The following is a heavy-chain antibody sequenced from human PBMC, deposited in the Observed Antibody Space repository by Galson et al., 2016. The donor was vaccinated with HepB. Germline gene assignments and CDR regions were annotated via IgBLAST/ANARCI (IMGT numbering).Heavy chain of an antibody. Sequence: SVKVSCKASGYTFINYFLHWVRQAPGQGPEWMGIINPSSGGSANFAQKFQGRVSMTSDRSTSTVYMELSSLRSEDTAVYYCARDKGYSYGYWDYWGQRTLVTVSS. CDR3: ARDKGYSYGYWDY. CDR1: GYTFINYF. J-gene: IGHJ4*02. D-gene: IGHD5-18*01. V-gene: IGHV1-46*01. CDR2: INPSSGGSA.